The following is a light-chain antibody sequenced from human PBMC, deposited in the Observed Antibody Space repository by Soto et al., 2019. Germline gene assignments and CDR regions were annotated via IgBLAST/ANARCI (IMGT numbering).Light chain of an antibody. CDR2: GVT. CDR3: SSYTSASTLLYL. V-gene: IGLV2-14*01. J-gene: IGLJ1*01. Sequence: QSVLTQPASVSGSPGQSITISCTGTSSDVGGYNYVSWYQQHPGIAPKLLIYGVTNRPSGVSTRFSVSKSGNTASLTISGLQAEDEADYHCSSYTSASTLLYLFGTGTKVTVL. CDR1: SSDVGGYNY.